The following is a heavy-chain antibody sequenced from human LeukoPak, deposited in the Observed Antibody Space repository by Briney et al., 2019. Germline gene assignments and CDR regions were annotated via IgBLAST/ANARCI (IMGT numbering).Heavy chain of an antibody. Sequence: SETLSLTCAVYGGSFSGYYWSWIRQPPGKGLEWIGEINHSGSTNYNPSLKSRVTISVDTSKNQFSLKLSSVTAADTAVYYCARGESYYGSSGLNYWGQGTLVTVSS. CDR2: INHSGST. D-gene: IGHD3-22*01. V-gene: IGHV4-34*01. CDR1: GGSFSGYY. J-gene: IGHJ4*02. CDR3: ARGESYYGSSGLNY.